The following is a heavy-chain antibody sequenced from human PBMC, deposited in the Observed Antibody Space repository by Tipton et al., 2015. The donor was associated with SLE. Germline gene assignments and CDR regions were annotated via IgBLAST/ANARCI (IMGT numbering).Heavy chain of an antibody. CDR1: GFTVSSNY. CDR2: IYSGGST. CDR3: ARAFGAVPAFDY. J-gene: IGHJ4*02. V-gene: IGHV3-53*05. D-gene: IGHD3-3*01. Sequence: GSLRLSCAASGFTVSSNYMSWVRQAPGKGLEWVSVIYSGGSTYYADSVKGRFTISRDNSKNALYLQMNSLRAEDTAVYYCARAFGAVPAFDYWGQGTLVTVSS.